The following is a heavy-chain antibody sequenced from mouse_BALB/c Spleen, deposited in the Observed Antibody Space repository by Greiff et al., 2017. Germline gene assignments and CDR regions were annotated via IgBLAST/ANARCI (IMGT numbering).Heavy chain of an antibody. CDR2: ISSGGSYT. V-gene: IGHV5-6-4*01. CDR3: TRGDDGYYGFAY. Sequence: EVQVVESGGGLVKPGGSLKLSCAASGFTFSSYTMSWVRQTPEKRLEWVATISSGGSYTYYPDSVKGRFTISRDNAKNTLYLQMSSLKSEDTAMYYCTRGDDGYYGFAYWGQGTLVTVSA. CDR1: GFTFSSYT. D-gene: IGHD2-3*01. J-gene: IGHJ3*01.